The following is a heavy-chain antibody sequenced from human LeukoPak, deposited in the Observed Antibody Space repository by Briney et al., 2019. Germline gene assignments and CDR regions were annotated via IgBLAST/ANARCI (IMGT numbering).Heavy chain of an antibody. V-gene: IGHV4-59*01. CDR2: IYYSGST. CDR1: GGSISSYY. J-gene: IGHJ5*02. D-gene: IGHD2-2*01. Sequence: PSETLSLTCTVSGGSISSYYWSWIRQPPGKGLEWIGYIYYSGSTNYNPSLKSRVTISVDTSKNQFSPKLSSVTAADTAVYYCARAGVVAPGWFDPWGQGTLVTVSS. CDR3: ARAGVVAPGWFDP.